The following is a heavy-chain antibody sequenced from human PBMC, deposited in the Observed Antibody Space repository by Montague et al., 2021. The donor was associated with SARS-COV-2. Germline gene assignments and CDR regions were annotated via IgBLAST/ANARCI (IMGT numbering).Heavy chain of an antibody. D-gene: IGHD2-2*03. CDR3: ARKMDSSFDV. V-gene: IGHV6-1*01. CDR2: TYYRSKWYN. Sequence: VSPGASLSSDSLSWHWIRPSPSRGLEWLASTYYRSKWYNDSAPSVSGRATVKPDTSRNQFSLHLDSVPPEDTALYFCARKMDSSFDVWGKGTMVIVSS. CDR1: GASLSSDSLS. J-gene: IGHJ3*01.